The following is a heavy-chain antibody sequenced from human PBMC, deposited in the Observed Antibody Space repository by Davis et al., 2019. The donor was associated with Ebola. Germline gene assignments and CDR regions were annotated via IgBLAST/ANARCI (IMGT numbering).Heavy chain of an antibody. D-gene: IGHD1-1*01. J-gene: IGHJ4*02. Sequence: SETLSLTCAAYGGSFSSYYWGWIRQPPGKGLEWIGSIFYSGSTLYNPSLKSRVTMSVDTSKNQFSLKLKSVTAADTAVYYCARLRGSLYLHYWGQGTLVSVSS. CDR2: IFYSGST. CDR1: GGSFSSYY. V-gene: IGHV4-39*01. CDR3: ARLRGSLYLHY.